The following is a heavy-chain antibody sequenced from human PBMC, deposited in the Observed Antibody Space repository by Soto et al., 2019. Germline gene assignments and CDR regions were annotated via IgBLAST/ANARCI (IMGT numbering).Heavy chain of an antibody. CDR1: GFTFTSSA. V-gene: IGHV1-58*01. CDR2: IVVGSGNT. CDR3: AGEAGLVTATSSLDY. J-gene: IGHJ4*02. D-gene: IGHD2-21*02. Sequence: QMQLVQSGPEVKKPGTSVKVSCKASGFTFTSSAVQWVRQARGQRLEWIGWIVVGSGNTNYAQKFQERVTITRDMSTSTAYMELSSLRSEDTAVYYCAGEAGLVTATSSLDYWGQGTLVTVSS.